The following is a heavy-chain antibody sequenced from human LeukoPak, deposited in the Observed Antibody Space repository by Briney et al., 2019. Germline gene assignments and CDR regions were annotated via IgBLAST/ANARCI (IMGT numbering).Heavy chain of an antibody. J-gene: IGHJ6*03. V-gene: IGHV4-39*01. CDR1: GGSISSYSYY. Sequence: PSETLSLTCTVSGGSISSYSYYWGWIRQPPGKGLEWIGSMYHNGSTYYNPSLKSRVTISVDTSKNQFSLKLSSVTAADTAVYYCARLVTEYGDYATYYYYYMDVWGKGTTVTISS. CDR2: MYHNGST. D-gene: IGHD4-17*01. CDR3: ARLVTEYGDYATYYYYYMDV.